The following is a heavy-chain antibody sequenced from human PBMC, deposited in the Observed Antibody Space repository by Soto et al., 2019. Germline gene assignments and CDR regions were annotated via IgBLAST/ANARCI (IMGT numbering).Heavy chain of an antibody. CDR1: GFTFSSYG. V-gene: IGHV3-33*01. Sequence: PGGSLRLSCAASGFTFSSYGMHWVRQGPGKGLEWVAVIWYDGSNKYYADSVKGRFTISRDNSKNTLYLQMNSLRAEDTAVYYCARDLMYYYFWSGFLMDVWGKGTTVTVSS. CDR2: IWYDGSNK. J-gene: IGHJ6*03. D-gene: IGHD3-3*01. CDR3: ARDLMYYYFWSGFLMDV.